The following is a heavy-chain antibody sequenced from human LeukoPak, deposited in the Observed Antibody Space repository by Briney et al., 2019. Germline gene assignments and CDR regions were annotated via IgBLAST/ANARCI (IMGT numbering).Heavy chain of an antibody. V-gene: IGHV4-4*07. D-gene: IGHD2-15*01. Sequence: PSETLSLTCTVSGGSISSYYWSWIRQPAGKGLEWIGRIYTSGSTNYNPSLKSRVTMSVDTSKNQFSLKLSSVTAADTAVYYCAREGRDCSGGSCYSLNAFDIWGQGTMVTVSS. J-gene: IGHJ3*02. CDR1: GGSISSYY. CDR3: AREGRDCSGGSCYSLNAFDI. CDR2: IYTSGST.